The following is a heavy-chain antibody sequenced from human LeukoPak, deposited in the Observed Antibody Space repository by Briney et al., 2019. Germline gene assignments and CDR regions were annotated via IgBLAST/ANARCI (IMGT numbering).Heavy chain of an antibody. CDR1: GGTFSSYA. V-gene: IGHV1-69*04. CDR3: ARGTYYYDSSGYLTPADY. J-gene: IGHJ4*02. CDR2: IIPILGIA. Sequence: SVKVSCKASGGTFSSYAISWVRQAPGQGLEWMGRIIPILGIANYAQKFQGRVTITADKSTSTAYMELSSLRSEDTAVYYCARGTYYYDSSGYLTPADYWGQGTLVTVSS. D-gene: IGHD3-22*01.